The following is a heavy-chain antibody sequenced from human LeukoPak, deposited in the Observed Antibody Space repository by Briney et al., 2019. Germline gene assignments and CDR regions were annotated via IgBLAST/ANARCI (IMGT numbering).Heavy chain of an antibody. Sequence: GSSVKVSCKASGRTFSSYAISWVRQAPGQGLEWMGGITPIFGTANYAQKFEGRDTITADKSTSTANRELNGGRSEDTAVYYCARADFSGSYLRLDYWGQGTLVTVSS. J-gene: IGHJ4*02. CDR2: ITPIFGTA. D-gene: IGHD3-10*01. CDR3: ARADFSGSYLRLDY. CDR1: GRTFSSYA. V-gene: IGHV1-69*06.